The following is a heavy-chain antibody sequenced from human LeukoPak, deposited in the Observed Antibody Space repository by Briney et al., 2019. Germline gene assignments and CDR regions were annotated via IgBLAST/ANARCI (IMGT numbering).Heavy chain of an antibody. V-gene: IGHV4-39*01. J-gene: IGHJ4*02. CDR1: GGSISSSSYY. D-gene: IGHD6-13*01. CDR2: IYYSGST. CDR3: ARHGIVDSSRKYYFDY. Sequence: SETLPLTCTVSGGSISSSSYYWGWIRQPPGKGLEWIGSIYYSGSTSYNPSLKSRVTISVDTSKNQFSLDLSSVTAADTAVYYCARHGIVDSSRKYYFDYWGQGTLVTVSS.